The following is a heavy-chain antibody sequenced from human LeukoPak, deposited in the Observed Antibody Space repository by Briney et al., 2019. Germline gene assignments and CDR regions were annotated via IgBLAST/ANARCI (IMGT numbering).Heavy chain of an antibody. D-gene: IGHD2-2*01. Sequence: GGSLRLSCAASGFTVSTYYMTWVRQAPGKGLGCVSVIYSGGSTYYADSVKGRFTVSRDNSKNTLYLQMNSLRAEDTAMYYCARGLGYCTSTTCLLPFDYWGQGTRVTVSS. J-gene: IGHJ4*02. CDR1: GFTVSTYY. CDR2: IYSGGST. CDR3: ARGLGYCTSTTCLLPFDY. V-gene: IGHV3-53*01.